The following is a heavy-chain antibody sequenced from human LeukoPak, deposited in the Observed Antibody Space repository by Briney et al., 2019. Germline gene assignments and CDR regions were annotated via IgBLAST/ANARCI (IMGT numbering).Heavy chain of an antibody. V-gene: IGHV3-30*18. D-gene: IGHD6-6*01. CDR3: AKDGFRLGSSSTYGNWHFDL. J-gene: IGHJ2*01. CDR1: GFTFSSYG. Sequence: PGRSLRLSCAASGFTFSSYGMHWVRQAPGKGLEWVAVISSDGSSRYYADSVKGRFTISRDNSKNTQYLQMNSLRAEDTAVYYCAKDGFRLGSSSTYGNWHFDLWGRGTLVTVSS. CDR2: ISSDGSSR.